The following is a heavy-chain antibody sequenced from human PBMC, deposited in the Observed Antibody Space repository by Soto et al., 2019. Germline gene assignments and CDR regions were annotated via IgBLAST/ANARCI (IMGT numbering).Heavy chain of an antibody. V-gene: IGHV3-30*18. J-gene: IGHJ6*02. Sequence: QVQLVESGGGVVQPGRSLRLSCAASGFTFSSYGMHWVRQAPGKGLEWVAVISYDGSNKYYADSVKGRFTISRDNSKNTRYLQMNSVRAEDTAVYYCAKGRSIVVVVAASWDVWGQGTTVTVSS. CDR3: AKGRSIVVVVAASWDV. D-gene: IGHD2-15*01. CDR2: ISYDGSNK. CDR1: GFTFSSYG.